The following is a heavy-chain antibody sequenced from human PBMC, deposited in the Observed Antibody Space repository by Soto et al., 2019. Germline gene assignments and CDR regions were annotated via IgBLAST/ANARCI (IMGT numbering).Heavy chain of an antibody. D-gene: IGHD3-22*01. CDR1: GFTFSSYG. Sequence: PGGSLRLSCAASGFTFSSYGMHWVRQAPGKGLEWVAVIWYDGSNKYYADSVKGRFTISRDNSKNTLYLQMNSLRAEDTAVYYCARDLGRYYYDSSGPFDYWGQGTLVTVSS. J-gene: IGHJ4*02. CDR3: ARDLGRYYYDSSGPFDY. V-gene: IGHV3-33*01. CDR2: IWYDGSNK.